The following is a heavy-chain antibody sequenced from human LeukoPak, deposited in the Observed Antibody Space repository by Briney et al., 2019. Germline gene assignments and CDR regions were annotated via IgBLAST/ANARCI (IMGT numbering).Heavy chain of an antibody. V-gene: IGHV3-30*02. CDR1: GFTFSSYG. CDR2: IWYDGSNK. J-gene: IGHJ4*02. Sequence: PGGSLRLSCAASGFTFSSYGMHWVRQAPGKGLEWVAFIWYDGSNKYYADSVKGRFTISRDNSKNTLYLQMSSLRAEDTALYYCAKGYCSGGSCYSFCLDYWGQGTLVTVSS. D-gene: IGHD2-15*01. CDR3: AKGYCSGGSCYSFCLDY.